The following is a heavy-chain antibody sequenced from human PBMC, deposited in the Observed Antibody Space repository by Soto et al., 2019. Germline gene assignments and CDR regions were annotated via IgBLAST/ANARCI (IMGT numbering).Heavy chain of an antibody. J-gene: IGHJ4*02. V-gene: IGHV3-7*03. D-gene: IGHD3-10*01. CDR1: GFTFSVYY. CDR2: IKNDGSEQ. Sequence: GGSLRLSCAASGFTFSVYYMTWVRQAPGKGLEWVASIKNDGSEQYYVDSVKGRLTISRDNAKNSVYLQMNSLRAGDTALYYCSRENWFQDYWGQGTLVTVSS. CDR3: SRENWFQDY.